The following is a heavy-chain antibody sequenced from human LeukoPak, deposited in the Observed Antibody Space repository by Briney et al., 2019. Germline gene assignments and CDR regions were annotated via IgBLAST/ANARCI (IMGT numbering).Heavy chain of an antibody. V-gene: IGHV1-69*05. D-gene: IGHD6-13*01. CDR3: ARIGAAAGDY. J-gene: IGHJ4*02. CDR2: IIPIFGTA. Sequence: ASVKVSCKXSGGTFSSYAISWVRQAPGQGLEWMGGIIPIFGTANYAQKFQGRVTITTDESTSTAYMELSSLRSEDTAVYYCARIGAAAGDYWGQGTLVTVSS. CDR1: GGTFSSYA.